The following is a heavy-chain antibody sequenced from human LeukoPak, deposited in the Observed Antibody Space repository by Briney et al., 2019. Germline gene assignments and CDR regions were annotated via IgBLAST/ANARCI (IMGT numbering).Heavy chain of an antibody. J-gene: IGHJ6*02. CDR1: GYTFTGYY. CDR3: ARVPRCGSGGSCPFQTYYYYGMDV. V-gene: IGHV1-2*02. Sequence: ASVKVSCKASGYTFTGYYMHWVRQAPGQGLEWTGWINPNSGGTNYAQKFQGRVTMTRDTSISTAYMELSRLRSDDTAVYYCARVPRCGSGGSCPFQTYYYYGMDVWGQGTTVTVSS. CDR2: INPNSGGT. D-gene: IGHD2-15*01.